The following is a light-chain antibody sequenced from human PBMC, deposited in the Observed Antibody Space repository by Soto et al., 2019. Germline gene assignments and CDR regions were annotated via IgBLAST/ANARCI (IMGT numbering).Light chain of an antibody. J-gene: IGKJ1*01. CDR3: QQYNSYSGT. CDR2: RAS. Sequence: DIQMTQSPSTLSASVGDRVTITCRASQSISSWLAWFQQRPGKAPKLLIYRASNLESGVPSRFSGSGSGTEFTLTISGLQPDDFATYYCQQYNSYSGTFGQGTKVEIK. CDR1: QSISSW. V-gene: IGKV1-5*03.